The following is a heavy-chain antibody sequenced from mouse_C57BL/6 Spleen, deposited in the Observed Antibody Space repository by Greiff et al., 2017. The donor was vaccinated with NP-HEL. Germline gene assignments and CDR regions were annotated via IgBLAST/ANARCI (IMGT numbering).Heavy chain of an antibody. V-gene: IGHV1-64*01. CDR2: IHPNSGST. CDR1: GYTFTSYW. D-gene: IGHD3-2*02. J-gene: IGHJ2*01. CDR3: AREGAAQVNFDY. Sequence: QVQLQQPGAELVKPGASVKLSCTASGYTFTSYWMHWVKQRPGQGLEWIGMIHPNSGSTNYNEKFKSKATLTVDKSSSTAYMQLSSLTSEDSAVYYCAREGAAQVNFDYWGQGATLTVSS.